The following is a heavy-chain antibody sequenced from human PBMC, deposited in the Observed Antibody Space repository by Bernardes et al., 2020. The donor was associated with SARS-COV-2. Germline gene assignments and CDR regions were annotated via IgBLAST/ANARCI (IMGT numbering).Heavy chain of an antibody. CDR1: GFTFTNYA. D-gene: IGHD5-12*01. CDR3: AKEAYSGYLETYYFYYGMDV. V-gene: IGHV3-23*01. CDR2: ISASGGGT. Sequence: GSLRLSCTASGFTFTNYAMTWVRQAPGKGLEWVSSISASGGGTYYADPVQGRFTVSRDYSTNTLYLQMDSLRAEDTAIYYCAKEAYSGYLETYYFYYGMDVWGQGTTVTVSS. J-gene: IGHJ6*02.